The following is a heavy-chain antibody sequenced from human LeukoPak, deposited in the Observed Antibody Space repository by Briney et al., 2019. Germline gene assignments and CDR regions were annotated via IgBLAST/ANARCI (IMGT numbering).Heavy chain of an antibody. V-gene: IGHV3-20*04. CDR1: GFTFDDYG. CDR2: INWNGGTT. J-gene: IGHJ4*02. Sequence: GGPLRLSCEASGFTFDDYGVTWVRQVPGKGLEWISSINWNGGTTSYADSVKGRFTISRDNDKNSLYLQMNSLRAEDTALYYCARGGYRQLAYFDYWGQGALVTVSS. D-gene: IGHD3-16*02. CDR3: ARGGYRQLAYFDY.